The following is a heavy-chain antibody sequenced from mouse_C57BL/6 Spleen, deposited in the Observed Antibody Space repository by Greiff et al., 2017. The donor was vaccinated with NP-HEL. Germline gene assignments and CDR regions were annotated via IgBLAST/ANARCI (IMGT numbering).Heavy chain of an antibody. J-gene: IGHJ3*01. V-gene: IGHV1-54*01. CDR3: ASSGYDYDLCFAY. D-gene: IGHD2-4*01. CDR2: INPGSGGT. Sequence: QVQLQQSGAELVRPGTSVKVSCKASGYAFTNYLIEWVKQRPGQGLEWIGVINPGSGGTNYNEKFKGKATLTADKSSSTAYMPLSSLTSEDSAVYFYASSGYDYDLCFAYWGQGTLVTVSA. CDR1: GYAFTNYL.